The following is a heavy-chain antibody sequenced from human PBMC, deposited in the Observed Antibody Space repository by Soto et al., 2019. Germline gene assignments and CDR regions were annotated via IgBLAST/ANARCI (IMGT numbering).Heavy chain of an antibody. D-gene: IGHD3-10*01. CDR3: ARVAMVRGVIIFSYGMDV. CDR2: ISAYNGNT. J-gene: IGHJ6*02. CDR1: GYTFTSYG. V-gene: IGHV1-18*01. Sequence: QVQLVQSGAEVKKPGASVKVSCKASGYTFTSYGISWVRQAPGQGLEWMGWISAYNGNTNYAQKLQGRVTMTTDTSTRTAYMELRSLRSDDTAVYYCARVAMVRGVIIFSYGMDVWGQGTTVTVSS.